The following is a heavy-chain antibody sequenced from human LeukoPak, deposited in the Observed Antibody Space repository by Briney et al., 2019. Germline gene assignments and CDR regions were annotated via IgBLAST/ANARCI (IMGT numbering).Heavy chain of an antibody. D-gene: IGHD2-21*02. CDR2: INPSGGST. CDR3: ARDRGGMANIVVVTATTPTYYFDY. V-gene: IGHV1-46*01. J-gene: IGHJ4*02. Sequence: GASVRVSCKASGYTFTSYYMHWVRQAPGQGLEWMGIINPSGGSTSYAQKFQGRVTMTRDMSTSTVYMELSSLRSEDTAVYYCARDRGGMANIVVVTATTPTYYFDYWGQGTLVTVSS. CDR1: GYTFTSYY.